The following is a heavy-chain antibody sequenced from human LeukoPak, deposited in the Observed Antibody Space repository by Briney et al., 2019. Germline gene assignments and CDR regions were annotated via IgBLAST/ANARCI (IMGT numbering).Heavy chain of an antibody. CDR1: GFTFSSYG. V-gene: IGHV3-30*02. Sequence: GGSLRLSCAASGFTFSSYGMHWVRQAPGKGLEWVSFIRYDGSDKYYADSVRGRFTISRDNAKDSLYLQMNSLRAEDTAVYYCARSLGSCSTTTCYDNWFDPWGQGTLVTVSS. CDR2: IRYDGSDK. J-gene: IGHJ5*02. D-gene: IGHD2-2*01. CDR3: ARSLGSCSTTTCYDNWFDP.